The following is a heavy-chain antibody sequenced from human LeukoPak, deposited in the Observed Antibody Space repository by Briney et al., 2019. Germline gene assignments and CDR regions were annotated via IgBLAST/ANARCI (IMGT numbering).Heavy chain of an antibody. CDR1: GFTFSSYG. D-gene: IGHD1-1*01. J-gene: IGHJ4*02. CDR3: AKDRRGLERSFDC. Sequence: PGGSMRLSCAASGFTFSSYGMHWVRQAPGKGLEWVAVIWYDGSNKYYADSVKGRFTISRDNSKNTLYLQMNSLRAEDTAVYYCAKDRRGLERSFDCWGQGTLVTVSS. V-gene: IGHV3-33*06. CDR2: IWYDGSNK.